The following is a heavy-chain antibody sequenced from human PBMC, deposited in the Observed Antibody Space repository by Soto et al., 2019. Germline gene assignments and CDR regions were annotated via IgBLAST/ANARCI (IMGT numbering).Heavy chain of an antibody. V-gene: IGHV4-39*01. CDR1: GGSIRSSSYY. D-gene: IGHD2-2*01. Sequence: SETLSLTCTVSGGSIRSSSYYWGWIRQPPGKGLEWIGSIYYSGSTYYNPSLKSRVTISVDTSKNQFSLKLSSVTAADTSVYYCARQPRGTGVPAAYFDYWGQGTLVTVS. CDR2: IYYSGST. CDR3: ARQPRGTGVPAAYFDY. J-gene: IGHJ4*02.